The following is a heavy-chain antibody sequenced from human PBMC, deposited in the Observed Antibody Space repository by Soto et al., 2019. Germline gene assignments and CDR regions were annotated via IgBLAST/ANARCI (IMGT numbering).Heavy chain of an antibody. CDR2: IIPILGIA. CDR3: ARVPYCTNGVCPTRYYFDY. CDR1: GGTFSSYT. J-gene: IGHJ4*02. V-gene: IGHV1-69*02. Sequence: GASVKVSCKASGGTFSSYTISWVRQAPGQGLEWMGRIIPILGIANYAQKFQGRVTITADKSTSTAYMELSSLRSEDTAVYYCARVPYCTNGVCPTRYYFDYWGQGTLVTVSS. D-gene: IGHD2-8*01.